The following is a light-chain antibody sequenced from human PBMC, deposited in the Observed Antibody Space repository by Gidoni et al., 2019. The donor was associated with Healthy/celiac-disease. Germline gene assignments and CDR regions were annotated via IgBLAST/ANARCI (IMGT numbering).Light chain of an antibody. CDR1: QSVSSY. CDR3: QQRSNWPPT. V-gene: IGKV3-11*01. J-gene: IGKJ5*01. Sequence: IVLTQSPATLPLSPGERATLSCRASQSVSSYLAWYKQKPGQAPRLLIYAAANRATGIPARFSGSGSGTDFTLTISSLEPEDFAVYYCQQRSNWPPTFXPXTRLEIK. CDR2: AAA.